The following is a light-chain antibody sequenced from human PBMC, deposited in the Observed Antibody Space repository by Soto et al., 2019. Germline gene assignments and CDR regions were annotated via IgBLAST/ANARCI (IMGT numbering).Light chain of an antibody. J-gene: IGKJ5*01. V-gene: IGKV1-9*01. CDR2: AAS. CDR1: QGISSF. Sequence: DIHLTQSPSFLSASVGDRVTITCRASQGISSFLAWYQQKPGKAPNLLMYAASTLQSGVPSRFSGGESGTEFTLTIGGLQPDDFATYYCQQFNSYPITFGQGTRLEIK. CDR3: QQFNSYPIT.